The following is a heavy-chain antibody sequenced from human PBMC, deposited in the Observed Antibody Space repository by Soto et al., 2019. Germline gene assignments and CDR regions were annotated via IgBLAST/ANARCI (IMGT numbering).Heavy chain of an antibody. V-gene: IGHV4-39*01. CDR3: GRLAEAATGHFDFDF. J-gene: IGHJ4*02. CDR1: GASVKRSNYF. CDR2: VHSSGGT. D-gene: IGHD2-15*01. Sequence: SETLSLTCTVTGASVKRSNYFWGWIRQPPGKGLEFVGSVHSSGGTYYNPSLKSRATVSVDTSKNQFSLRLKSVTGTDTAVYYCGRLAEAATGHFDFDFWGQGTLVTVSS.